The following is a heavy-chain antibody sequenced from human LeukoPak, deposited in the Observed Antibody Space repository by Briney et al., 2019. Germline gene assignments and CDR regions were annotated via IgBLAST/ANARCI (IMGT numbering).Heavy chain of an antibody. Sequence: SGPTLVKPTQTLTLTCTFSGFSLSTSGVGVGWIRQPPGKALEWLALIYWDDDKRYSPSLKSRLTITKDTSKNQVVLTMTNMDPVDTATYYCAHSRFTMVRGVITYYFDYWGQGTLVTVSS. CDR3: AHSRFTMVRGVITYYFDY. D-gene: IGHD3-10*01. J-gene: IGHJ4*02. CDR1: GFSLSTSGVG. V-gene: IGHV2-5*02. CDR2: IYWDDDK.